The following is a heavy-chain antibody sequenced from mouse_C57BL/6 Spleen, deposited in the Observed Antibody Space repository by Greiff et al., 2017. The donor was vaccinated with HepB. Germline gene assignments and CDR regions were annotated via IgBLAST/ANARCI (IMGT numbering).Heavy chain of an antibody. D-gene: IGHD1-1*01. CDR3: AREGTTVVGDFDY. CDR1: GYSITSGYY. V-gene: IGHV3-6*01. J-gene: IGHJ2*01. Sequence: EVQLQESGPGLVKPSQSLSLTCSVTGYSITSGYYWNWIRQFPGKKLEWMSYISYDGSNNYNPSLKNRISITRDTSKNQFFLKLNSVTTEDTATYCGAREGTTVVGDFDYGGQGTTLTVSS. CDR2: ISYDGSN.